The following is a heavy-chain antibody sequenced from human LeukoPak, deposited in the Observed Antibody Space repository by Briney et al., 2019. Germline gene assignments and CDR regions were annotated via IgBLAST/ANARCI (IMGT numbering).Heavy chain of an antibody. J-gene: IGHJ4*02. V-gene: IGHV3-30*18. D-gene: IGHD6-19*01. CDR2: ISYDGSNK. CDR1: GFTFSSYG. CDR3: AKATRRAVAGLDY. Sequence: PGGSLRLSCAASGFTFSSYGMHWVRQAPGKGLEWVAVISYDGSNKYYADSVKGRFTISRDNSKNTLYLQMNSLRAEDTAVYYCAKATRRAVAGLDYWGQGTLVTVSS.